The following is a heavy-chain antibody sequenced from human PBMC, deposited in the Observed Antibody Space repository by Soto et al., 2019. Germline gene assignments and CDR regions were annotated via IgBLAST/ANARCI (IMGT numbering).Heavy chain of an antibody. CDR3: AREIFGVIISGGRDAFDI. Sequence: QVQLVQSGAEVKKPGSSVKVSCKASGGTFSTYAISWVRQAPGQGLEWMGGIIPIFGTAKYAQKFQGRVTSTADESTRTDYMELSRLRSEDTAVYYCAREIFGVIISGGRDAFDIWGEGTMVTVSS. V-gene: IGHV1-69*01. CDR1: GGTFSTYA. D-gene: IGHD3-3*01. J-gene: IGHJ3*02. CDR2: IIPIFGTA.